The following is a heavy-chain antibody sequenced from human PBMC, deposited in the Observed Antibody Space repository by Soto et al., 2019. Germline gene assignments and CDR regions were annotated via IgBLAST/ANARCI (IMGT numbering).Heavy chain of an antibody. Sequence: KASETLSLTCTVSGCSISSGGYYWSWIRQHPGKGLEWIGYIYYSGSTYYNPSLKSRVTISVDTSKNQFSLKLSSVTAADTAVYYCARDRGLDAFDIWGQGTMVTVSS. CDR2: IYYSGST. CDR3: ARDRGLDAFDI. CDR1: GCSISSGGYY. J-gene: IGHJ3*02. V-gene: IGHV4-31*03.